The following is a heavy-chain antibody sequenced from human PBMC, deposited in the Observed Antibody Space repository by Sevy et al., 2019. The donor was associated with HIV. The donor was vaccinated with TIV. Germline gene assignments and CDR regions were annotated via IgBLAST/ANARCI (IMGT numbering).Heavy chain of an antibody. CDR3: ARDVLRGGSYYGFWSGYYGYFDY. CDR1: GFTFSSYS. D-gene: IGHD3-3*01. Sequence: GGSLRLSCAASGFTFSSYSMNWVRQAPGKGLEWVSSISSSSSYIYYADSVKGRFTISRDNAKNSLYLQMNSLRAEDTAVYYCARDVLRGGSYYGFWSGYYGYFDYWGQGTLVTVSS. CDR2: ISSSSSYI. J-gene: IGHJ4*02. V-gene: IGHV3-21*01.